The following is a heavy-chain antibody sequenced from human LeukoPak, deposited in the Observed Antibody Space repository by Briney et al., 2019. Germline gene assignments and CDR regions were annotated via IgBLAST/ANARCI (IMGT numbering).Heavy chain of an antibody. CDR2: IYYSGST. CDR1: GGSLSSGGYY. Sequence: PSETLSLTCTVSGGSLSSGGYYWSWVRQHPGRGLEWIGYIYYSGSTYYNPSLKSRVTISVKTSKNQFSLKLSSVTAADTAVYYCARVYDFWSGYPLNWFDPWGQGTLVTVSS. J-gene: IGHJ5*02. V-gene: IGHV4-31*03. D-gene: IGHD3-3*01. CDR3: ARVYDFWSGYPLNWFDP.